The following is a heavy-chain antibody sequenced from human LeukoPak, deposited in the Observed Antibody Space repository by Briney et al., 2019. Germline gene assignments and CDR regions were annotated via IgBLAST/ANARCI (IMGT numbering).Heavy chain of an antibody. V-gene: IGHV1-8*01. CDR3: ARPLDYYYYGMDV. J-gene: IGHJ6*02. CDR1: EYTFNGYD. CDR2: MNPKTGNT. Sequence: GASVKVSCKASEYTFNGYDINWVRQATGQGLEWMGWMNPKTGNTGCAQKFQGRVTMTRNTSITTAYMELSSLTSEDTAVYYCARPLDYYYYGMDVWGQGTTVTVSS.